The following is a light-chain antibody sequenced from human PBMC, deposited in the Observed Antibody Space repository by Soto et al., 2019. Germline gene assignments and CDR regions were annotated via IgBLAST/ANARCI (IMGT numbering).Light chain of an antibody. Sequence: EIVLTQSPGTLSLSPGERATLSCRASQSVSSSYLAWYQQKPGQAPRLLIYGASSRATGSPDRFSGSGSGTDFTLTISRLETEEFAVYYCQQYGSSPLYTFGQGTKLEIK. J-gene: IGKJ2*01. CDR3: QQYGSSPLYT. CDR2: GAS. CDR1: QSVSSSY. V-gene: IGKV3-20*01.